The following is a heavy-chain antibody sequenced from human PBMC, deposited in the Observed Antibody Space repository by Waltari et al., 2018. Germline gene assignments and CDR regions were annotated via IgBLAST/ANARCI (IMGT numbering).Heavy chain of an antibody. CDR3: GDFTAFDY. V-gene: IGHV3-15*01. CDR2: IKSRITGGTT. Sequence: EVQLVEAGGGLVEPGGSIRLSCAGSGFIFSTAWMHWARQAPGKGLEWVGRIKSRITGGTTEYGAPVKGRFTISRDDSKDTVYLQMNSLKTEDTGVYYCGDFTAFDYWGQGSLVIVSS. J-gene: IGHJ4*02. CDR1: GFIFSTAW. D-gene: IGHD2-8*02.